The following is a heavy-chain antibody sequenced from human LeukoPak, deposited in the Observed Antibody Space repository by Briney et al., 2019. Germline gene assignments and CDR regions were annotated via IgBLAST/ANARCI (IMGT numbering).Heavy chain of an antibody. CDR1: GFTFSSHS. D-gene: IGHD6-13*01. CDR3: ARGQQLGTFDY. Sequence: GGSLRLSCAASGFTFSSHSMNWVRQAPGKGLEWVSSISSSSSYIYYADSVKGRFTISRDNAKNSLYLQMNSLRAEDTAVYYCARGQQLGTFDYWGQGTLVTVSS. V-gene: IGHV3-21*01. CDR2: ISSSSSYI. J-gene: IGHJ4*02.